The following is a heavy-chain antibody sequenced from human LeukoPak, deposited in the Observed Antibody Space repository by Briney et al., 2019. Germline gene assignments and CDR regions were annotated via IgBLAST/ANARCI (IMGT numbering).Heavy chain of an antibody. CDR1: GFTFRDYW. J-gene: IGHJ6*02. Sequence: GGSLRLSCAASGFTFRDYWMHWVRQAPRKGLVWVSRISGDGRNINYADSVRGRFTISRDNAKNTLYLQMNTLRVEDTAVYYCTRDLMDYDVSTGLHHYYMDVWGQGTTVTVSS. D-gene: IGHD3-9*01. CDR3: TRDLMDYDVSTGLHHYYMDV. CDR2: ISGDGRNI. V-gene: IGHV3-74*01.